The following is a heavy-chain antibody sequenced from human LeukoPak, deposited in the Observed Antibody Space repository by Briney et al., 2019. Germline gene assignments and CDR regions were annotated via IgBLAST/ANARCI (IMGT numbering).Heavy chain of an antibody. CDR3: ARLLFPGWFDH. J-gene: IGHJ5*02. V-gene: IGHV4-61*02. Sequence: PSETLSLTCTVSGGSISSGSYYWSWIRQPGGKGLEWIGRIYTSGSTNYNPSLKSRVTISVDTSKNQFSLKLSSVTAADTAVYYCARLLFPGWFDHWGQGTLVTVSS. CDR1: GGSISSGSYY. CDR2: IYTSGST.